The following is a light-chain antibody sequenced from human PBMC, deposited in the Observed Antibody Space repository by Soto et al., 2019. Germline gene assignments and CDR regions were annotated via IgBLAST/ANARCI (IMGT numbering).Light chain of an antibody. CDR2: LGS. CDR3: MQALQTPWT. J-gene: IGKJ1*01. CDR1: QSLLQSNGYTY. Sequence: DIVMTQSPLSLPVTPGEPASISCRSTQSLLQSNGYTYLDWYLQKPGQSPQLLIYLGSNRASGVPDRFSGSGSGTDFTLKISRVEAEDVGVYYCMQALQTPWTFGQGTKVEIK. V-gene: IGKV2-28*01.